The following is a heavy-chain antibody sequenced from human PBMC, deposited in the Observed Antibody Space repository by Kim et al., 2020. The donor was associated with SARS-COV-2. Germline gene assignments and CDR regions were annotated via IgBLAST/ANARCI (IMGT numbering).Heavy chain of an antibody. CDR2: IKQDGSEK. D-gene: IGHD6-19*01. CDR1: GFTFSSYW. Sequence: GGSLRLSCAASGFTFSSYWITWVRQAPGKGLEWVANIKQDGSEKYYVDSVKGRFTISRDNAKSSLYLQMNSLRAEDTAVYYCAREGVADYYFDYWCQGTL. J-gene: IGHJ4*02. V-gene: IGHV3-7*01. CDR3: AREGVADYYFDY.